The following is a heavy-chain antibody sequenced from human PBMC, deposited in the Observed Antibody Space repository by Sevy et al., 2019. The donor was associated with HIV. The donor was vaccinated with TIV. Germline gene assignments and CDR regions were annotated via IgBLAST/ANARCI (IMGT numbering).Heavy chain of an antibody. V-gene: IGHV3-21*01. CDR1: GFVFSSYT. D-gene: IGHD3-10*01. Sequence: GGSLRLSCAASGFVFSSYTMNWVRQSPGKGLEWVSSISSSSRYIFYADSVKGRFTISSDNARNSPYLQMNSLRAEDTAVYYCARDMAYGSGSSVYDYWGQGTLVTVSS. CDR2: ISSSSRYI. J-gene: IGHJ4*02. CDR3: ARDMAYGSGSSVYDY.